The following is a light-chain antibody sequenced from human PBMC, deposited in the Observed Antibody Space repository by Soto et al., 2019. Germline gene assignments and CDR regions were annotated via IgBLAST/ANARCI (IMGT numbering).Light chain of an antibody. CDR1: QSVSSY. CDR3: QQRSNWPSIT. CDR2: DAS. V-gene: IGKV3-11*01. J-gene: IGKJ5*01. Sequence: EIELTQSPATLSLSPGARATLSCRASQSVSSYLAWYQQKPGQAPRLLIYDASNRATGIPARFSGSGSGTDFTLTISSLEPEDFAVYYCQQRSNWPSITFGQGTRLEI.